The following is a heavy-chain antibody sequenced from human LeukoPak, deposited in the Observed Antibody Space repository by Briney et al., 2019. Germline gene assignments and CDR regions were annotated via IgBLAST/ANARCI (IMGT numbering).Heavy chain of an antibody. CDR3: ARVKRRMGSSSGDYSDF. Sequence: ETLSLTCAVYGGSFSGYYWSWIRQPPGKGLEWIGEINHSGSTNYNPSLKSRVTVSVDTSKNQFSLKLTSVTAAETATYYCARVKRRMGSSSGDYSDFWGQGALVTVSS. J-gene: IGHJ4*02. D-gene: IGHD6-6*01. V-gene: IGHV4-34*01. CDR2: INHSGST. CDR1: GGSFSGYY.